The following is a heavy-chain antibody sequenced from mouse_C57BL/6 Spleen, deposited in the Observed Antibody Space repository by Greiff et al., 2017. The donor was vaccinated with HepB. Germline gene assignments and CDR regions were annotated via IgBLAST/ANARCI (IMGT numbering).Heavy chain of an antibody. CDR1: GYTFTSYW. V-gene: IGHV1-52*01. Sequence: QVQLQQPGAELVRPGSSVKLSCKASGYTFTSYWMHWVKQRPIQGLEWIGNIDPSDSETHYNQKFKDKATLTVDESSSTAYMQLSSLTSEDSAVYYCARRTFYYFDYWGQGTTLTVSS. J-gene: IGHJ2*01. CDR2: IDPSDSET. CDR3: ARRTFYYFDY.